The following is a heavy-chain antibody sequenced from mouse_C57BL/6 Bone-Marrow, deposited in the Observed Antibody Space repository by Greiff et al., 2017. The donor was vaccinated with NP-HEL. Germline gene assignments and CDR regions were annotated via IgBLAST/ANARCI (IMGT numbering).Heavy chain of an antibody. CDR1: GFTFSDYY. CDR3: ARQYGYDVWYFDV. D-gene: IGHD2-2*01. J-gene: IGHJ1*03. V-gene: IGHV5-12*01. CDR2: ISNGGGST. Sequence: MLVESGGGLVQPGGSLKLSCAASGFTFSDYYMYWVRQTPEKRLEWVAYISNGGGSTYYPDTVQGRFPISRDHAKNPLYLQMSRLKSEDTAMYYCARQYGYDVWYFDVWGTGTTVTVSS.